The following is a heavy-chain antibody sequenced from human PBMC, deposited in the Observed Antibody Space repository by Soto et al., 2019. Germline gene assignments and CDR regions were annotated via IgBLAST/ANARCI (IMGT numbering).Heavy chain of an antibody. CDR2: ISAYNGNT. V-gene: IGHV1-18*01. CDR3: ARDLIRWNDYYYYGMDV. CDR1: GYTFTSYG. D-gene: IGHD1-1*01. J-gene: IGHJ6*02. Sequence: ASVKVSCKASGYTFTSYGISWVRQAPGQGLEWMGWISAYNGNTNYAQKLQGRVTMTTDTSTSTAYMELRSLRSDGTAMYDCARDLIRWNDYYYYGMDVWGQGTTVTVSS.